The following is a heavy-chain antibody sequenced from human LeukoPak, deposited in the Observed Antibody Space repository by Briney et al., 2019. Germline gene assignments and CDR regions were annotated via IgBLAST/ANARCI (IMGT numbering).Heavy chain of an antibody. Sequence: ASVKVSCKASGYTFTTYAMHWVRQAPGQRLEWMGWINGGNGNTKYSQKFQGSVTISRDTSASTAYMELSSLRSEDTAVYYCARDRALGYCTNGVCYHFDYWGQGTLVTVSS. J-gene: IGHJ4*02. CDR1: GYTFTTYA. V-gene: IGHV1-3*01. D-gene: IGHD2-8*01. CDR3: ARDRALGYCTNGVCYHFDY. CDR2: INGGNGNT.